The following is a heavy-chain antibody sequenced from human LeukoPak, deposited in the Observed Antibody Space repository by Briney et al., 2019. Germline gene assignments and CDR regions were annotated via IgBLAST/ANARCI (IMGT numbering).Heavy chain of an antibody. J-gene: IGHJ4*02. CDR2: INSDGYST. D-gene: IGHD3-16*01. CDR1: GFXFSGYW. V-gene: IGHV3-74*01. CDR3: ARATWGSYFDY. Sequence: GGSLRLSCAASGFXFSGYWMHWVRQAPGKGLVWVSRINSDGYSTSYADSVKGRFTISRDNAKNTLYLQMNSLRAEDTAVYYCARATWGSYFDYWGQGTLVTVSS.